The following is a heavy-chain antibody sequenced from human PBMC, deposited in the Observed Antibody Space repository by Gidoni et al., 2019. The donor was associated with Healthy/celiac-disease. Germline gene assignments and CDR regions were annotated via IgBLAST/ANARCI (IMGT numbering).Heavy chain of an antibody. V-gene: IGHV3-9*01. CDR1: GFTFDYYA. J-gene: IGHJ6*02. CDR2: SSWNRGSI. Sequence: EVQLVESGGGLVQPGRSLRLPCAAFGFTFDYYAINWVREAPGKGLEWVSGSSWNRGSIGYADSVKGRFTISRDNAKNSLYLQMNSLRAEDTALYYCAKTFDYGDYVGPMDVWGQGTTVTVSS. D-gene: IGHD4-17*01. CDR3: AKTFDYGDYVGPMDV.